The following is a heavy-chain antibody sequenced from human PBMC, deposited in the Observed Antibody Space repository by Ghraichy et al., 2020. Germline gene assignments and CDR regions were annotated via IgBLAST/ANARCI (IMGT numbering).Heavy chain of an antibody. CDR3: ARDILSISNYVDY. V-gene: IGHV3-33*01. J-gene: IGHJ4*02. Sequence: GGSLRLSCAASGFSIRGYGMHWVRQAPGKGLEWVPIIWYDGSKDYYADSVKGRFTVSRDDSKNTVFLQMNSLRVEDTAVYYCARDILSISNYVDYWGQGALVTVSA. D-gene: IGHD3-9*01. CDR1: GFSIRGYG. CDR2: IWYDGSKD.